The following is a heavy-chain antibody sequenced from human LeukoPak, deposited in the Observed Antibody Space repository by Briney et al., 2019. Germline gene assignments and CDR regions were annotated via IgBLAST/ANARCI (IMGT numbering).Heavy chain of an antibody. CDR3: AREMVGATYYFDY. Sequence: SVKVSCKASGGTFSSYAISWVRQAPGQGLEWMGRIIPILGIANYTQKFQGRVTITADKSTSTAYMELSSLRSEDTAVYYCAREMVGATYYFDYWGQGTLVTVSS. D-gene: IGHD1-26*01. V-gene: IGHV1-69*04. CDR2: IIPILGIA. CDR1: GGTFSSYA. J-gene: IGHJ4*02.